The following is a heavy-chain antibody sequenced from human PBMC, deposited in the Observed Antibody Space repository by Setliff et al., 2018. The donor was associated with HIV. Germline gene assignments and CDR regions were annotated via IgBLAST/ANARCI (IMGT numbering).Heavy chain of an antibody. CDR3: ARSQPDTIFGVVIFDY. CDR1: GYSISSGCY. CDR2: MYHTGST. V-gene: IGHV4-38-2*01. Sequence: PSETLSLTCAVSGYSISSGCYWGWIRQPPGKGLEWIGSMYHTGSTYYSPSLNSRFTISVDTSKNQLSLRLTSMTAADTAVYYCARSQPDTIFGVVIFDYWGQGKMVTVSS. D-gene: IGHD3-3*01. J-gene: IGHJ4*02.